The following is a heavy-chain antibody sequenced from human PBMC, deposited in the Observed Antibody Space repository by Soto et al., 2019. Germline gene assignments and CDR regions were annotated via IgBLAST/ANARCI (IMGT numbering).Heavy chain of an antibody. CDR3: ARDLGSSGYYGMDV. D-gene: IGHD6-6*01. V-gene: IGHV1-2*04. Sequence: QVQLVQSGAEVKKPGASVKVSCKASGYTFTGYYMHWVRQAPGQGLEWMGWINPNRGCTNYAQKFQGWVTMTRETSISTAYMELSRLRSDDTAVYYCARDLGSSGYYGMDVWGQGTTVTVSS. J-gene: IGHJ6*02. CDR2: INPNRGCT. CDR1: GYTFTGYY.